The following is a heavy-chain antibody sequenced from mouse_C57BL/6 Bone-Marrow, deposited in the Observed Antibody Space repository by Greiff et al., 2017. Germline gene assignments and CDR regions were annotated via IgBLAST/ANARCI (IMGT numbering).Heavy chain of an antibody. D-gene: IGHD1-3*01. CDR1: EYEFPSHD. J-gene: IGHJ4*01. CDR2: INSDGGSP. CDR3: ARGGVKDAMDY. Sequence: DVKLVESGGGLVQPGESLKLSCESYEYEFPSHDMPWVRKTPEKRLELVAAINSDGGSPYYPDTMERRFIITRDNTKKTLYLQMSSLRSEDTALYYCARGGVKDAMDYWGQGTSVTVSS. V-gene: IGHV5-2*01.